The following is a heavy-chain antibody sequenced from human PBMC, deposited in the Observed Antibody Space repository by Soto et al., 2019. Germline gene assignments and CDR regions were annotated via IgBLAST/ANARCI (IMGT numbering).Heavy chain of an antibody. CDR3: ARDHSNVDIVAKGWFDP. V-gene: IGHV1-18*01. J-gene: IGHJ5*02. D-gene: IGHD5-12*01. CDR1: GYTFTSYG. Sequence: VASVNVSCKASGYTFTSYGISWVRQAPGQGFEWMGWISAYNGNTNYAQKLQGRVTMTTDTSTSTAYMELRSLRSDDTAVYYCARDHSNVDIVAKGWFDPWGQGTLVTVSS. CDR2: ISAYNGNT.